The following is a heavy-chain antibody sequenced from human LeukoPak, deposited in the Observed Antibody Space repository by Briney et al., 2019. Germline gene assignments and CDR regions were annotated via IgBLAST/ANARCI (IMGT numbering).Heavy chain of an antibody. Sequence: GGSLRLSCAASGFTVSSNYMSWVRQAPGKGLEWVSVIYSGGSTYYADSVKGRFTISRDNSKNTLYLQMNSLRAEDTAVYYCAREWGYSSSWFDYWGQGTLVTVSS. CDR1: GFTVSSNY. D-gene: IGHD6-13*01. J-gene: IGHJ4*02. V-gene: IGHV3-53*01. CDR3: AREWGYSSSWFDY. CDR2: IYSGGST.